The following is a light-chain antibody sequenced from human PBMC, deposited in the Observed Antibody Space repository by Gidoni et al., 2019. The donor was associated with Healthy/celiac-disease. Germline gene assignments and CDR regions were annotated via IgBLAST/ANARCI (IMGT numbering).Light chain of an antibody. V-gene: IGKV1-39*01. Sequence: RQSPSYLSASVGDRVTITCRGSQSISSYLNWYQQKPGKAPKLLIDAASSLQSGVPSRFSGSGSGTDFTLTISSLQPEDFATYYCQQSYSTLTFGGGTKVEIK. J-gene: IGKJ4*01. CDR1: QSISSY. CDR2: AAS. CDR3: QQSYSTLT.